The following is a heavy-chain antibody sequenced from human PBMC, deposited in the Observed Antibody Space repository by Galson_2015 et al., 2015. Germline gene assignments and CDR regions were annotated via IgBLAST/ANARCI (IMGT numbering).Heavy chain of an antibody. CDR2: TSGTGDST. J-gene: IGHJ6*02. V-gene: IGHV3-23*01. Sequence: SLRLSCAASGFTFSSYAMSWVRQAPGKGLEWVSGTSGTGDSTYYADSVKGRFTISRDNSKNTLYLQMNSLRAEDTAVYYCARNYYGMDVWGQGTTVTVSS. CDR1: GFTFSSYA. CDR3: ARNYYGMDV.